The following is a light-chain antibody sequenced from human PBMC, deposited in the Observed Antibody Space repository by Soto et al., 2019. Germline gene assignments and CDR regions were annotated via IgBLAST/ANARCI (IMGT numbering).Light chain of an antibody. CDR1: QSVSSY. J-gene: IGKJ3*01. CDR2: DAS. Sequence: EIVLTQSPATLSLSPGERATLSCRASQSVSSYLAWYQQKPGQAPRLLIYDASNRAAGIPARFSGSGSGTDFTLTISSLEPGDFAVYYCQHRSNWPGFTFGPGTKVDIK. V-gene: IGKV3-11*01. CDR3: QHRSNWPGFT.